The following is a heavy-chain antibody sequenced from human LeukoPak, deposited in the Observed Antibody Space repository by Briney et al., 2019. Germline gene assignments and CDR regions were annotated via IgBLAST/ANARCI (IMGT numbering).Heavy chain of an antibody. V-gene: IGHV3-66*01. D-gene: IGHD4-23*01. CDR3: ARGAHKRDDYGGFFDY. Sequence: GGSLRLSCAASGFTFSSYRMSWVRQAPGKGLEWVSVIYSGGSTYYADSVKGRFTISRDNSKNTLYLQMNSLRAEDTAVYYCARGAHKRDDYGGFFDYWGQGTLVTVSS. CDR2: IYSGGST. CDR1: GFTFSSYR. J-gene: IGHJ4*02.